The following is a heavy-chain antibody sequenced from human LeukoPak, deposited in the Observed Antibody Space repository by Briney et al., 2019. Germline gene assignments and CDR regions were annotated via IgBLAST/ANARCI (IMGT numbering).Heavy chain of an antibody. CDR3: ARGPPNYDSGGYYFY. CDR1: GFAFSSYS. Sequence: GGSLRLSCAASGFAFSSYSMNWVRQAPGKGLEWVSYISSSSSIIYYADSVKGRFTISRDNAKNSLYLQMNSLRDEDTAVYYCARGPPNYDSGGYYFYWGQGTLVTVSS. J-gene: IGHJ4*02. CDR2: ISSSSSII. V-gene: IGHV3-48*02. D-gene: IGHD3-22*01.